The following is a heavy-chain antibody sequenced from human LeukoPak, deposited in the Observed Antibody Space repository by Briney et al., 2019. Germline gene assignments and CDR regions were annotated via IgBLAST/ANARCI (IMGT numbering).Heavy chain of an antibody. J-gene: IGHJ4*02. V-gene: IGHV4-34*01. D-gene: IGHD5-18*01. CDR1: GGSFSGYY. CDR3: ARDLQLWTTRDTRGGAQVGY. CDR2: INHSGST. Sequence: PSETLSLTCAVYGGSFSGYYWSWIRPPPGKGLEWIGDINHSGSTNYNPSLKSRVTISVDTSKNQFSLKLSSVTAADTAVYYCARDLQLWTTRDTRGGAQVGYWGQGTLVTVSS.